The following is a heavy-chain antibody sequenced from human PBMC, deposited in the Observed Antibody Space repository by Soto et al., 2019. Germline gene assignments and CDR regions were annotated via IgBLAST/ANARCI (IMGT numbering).Heavy chain of an antibody. CDR3: ARDNDGDRGYFDY. Sequence: EVQLVESGGGLVQPGGSLRLSCAASGFTFSSYSMNWVRQAPGKGLEWVSYISSSSSTIYYADSVKGRFTISRDNAKNSLYLQMNSLRAEDTAVYYCARDNDGDRGYFDYWGQGTLVTVSS. CDR2: ISSSSSTI. J-gene: IGHJ4*02. CDR1: GFTFSSYS. D-gene: IGHD4-17*01. V-gene: IGHV3-48*01.